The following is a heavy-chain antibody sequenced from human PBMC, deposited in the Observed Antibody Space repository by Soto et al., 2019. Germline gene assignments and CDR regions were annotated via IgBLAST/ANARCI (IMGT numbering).Heavy chain of an antibody. CDR1: GGSINSYY. V-gene: IGHV4-4*07. D-gene: IGHD1-26*01. CDR2: IYTSGST. Sequence: KPSETLSLTCTVSGGSINSYYWSWIRQPAGKGLEWIGRIYTSGSTNYNPSLKSRVTMSVDTSKNRFSLKLSSVTAADTAVYYCARGIYSKVGATIWFDPWGQGTLVT. J-gene: IGHJ5*02. CDR3: ARGIYSKVGATIWFDP.